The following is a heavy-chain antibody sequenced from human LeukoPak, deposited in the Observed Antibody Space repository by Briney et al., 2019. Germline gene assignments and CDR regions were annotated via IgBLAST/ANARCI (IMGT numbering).Heavy chain of an antibody. V-gene: IGHV1-2*02. CDR1: GYTFTGYY. J-gene: IGHJ4*02. CDR2: INPNSGGT. Sequence: ASVKVSCKASGYTFTGYYMHWVRQAPGQGLEWMGWINPNSGGTNYAQKFQGRVTMTRDTSISTAHMELSRLRSDDTAVYYCAITEHYDSSGYYYDETPDYWGQGTLVTVSS. D-gene: IGHD3-22*01. CDR3: AITEHYDSSGYYYDETPDY.